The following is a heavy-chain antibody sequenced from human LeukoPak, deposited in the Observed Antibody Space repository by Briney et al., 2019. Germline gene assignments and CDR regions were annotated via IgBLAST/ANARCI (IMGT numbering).Heavy chain of an antibody. V-gene: IGHV3-23*01. CDR1: GFTFSSYA. J-gene: IGHJ4*02. CDR2: INGSGGST. CDR3: AKAGDYVWGSYRYTYYFDY. D-gene: IGHD3-16*02. Sequence: GGSLRLSCAASGFTFSSYAMSWVRQAPGKGLEWVSAINGSGGSTYYADSVKGRFTISRDNSKNTLYLQMNSLRAEDTAVYYCAKAGDYVWGSYRYTYYFDYWGQGTLVTVSS.